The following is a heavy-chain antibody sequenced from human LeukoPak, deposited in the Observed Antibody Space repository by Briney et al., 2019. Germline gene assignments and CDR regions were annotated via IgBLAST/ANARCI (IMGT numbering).Heavy chain of an antibody. CDR3: ARADVEWELLTQLDY. J-gene: IGHJ4*02. CDR2: ISYDGSNK. V-gene: IGHV3-30-3*01. D-gene: IGHD1-26*01. Sequence: GGSLRLSCAASGFTFSSYAMHWVRQAPGKGLEWVAVISYDGSNKYYADSVKGRFTISRDNSKNTLYLQMNSLRAEDTAVYYCARADVEWELLTQLDYWGQGTLVIVSS. CDR1: GFTFSSYA.